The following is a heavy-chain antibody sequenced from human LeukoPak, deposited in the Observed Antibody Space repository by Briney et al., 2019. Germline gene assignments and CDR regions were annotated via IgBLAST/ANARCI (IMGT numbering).Heavy chain of an antibody. V-gene: IGHV3-9*01. CDR1: GFTFDDYA. J-gene: IGHJ5*02. Sequence: PGRSLRLSCAASGFTFDDYAMHWVRQAPGKGLEWVTGISWNSGSIGYADSVKGRFTISRDNAKNSLYLQMNSLRAEDTALYYCAKDNREPGYSSGWNWFDPWGQGTLVTVSS. D-gene: IGHD6-19*01. CDR3: AKDNREPGYSSGWNWFDP. CDR2: ISWNSGSI.